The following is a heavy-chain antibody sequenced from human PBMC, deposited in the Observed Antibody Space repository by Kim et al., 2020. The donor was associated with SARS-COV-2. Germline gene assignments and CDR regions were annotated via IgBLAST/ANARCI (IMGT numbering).Heavy chain of an antibody. V-gene: IGHV4-59*13. CDR3: ARGRRGKYCSGGSCYPDDAFDI. J-gene: IGHJ3*02. CDR2: IYYSGST. Sequence: SETLSLTCTVSGGSISSYYWSWIRQPPGKGLEWIGYIYYSGSTNYNPSLKSRVTISVDTSKNQFSLKLSSVTAADTAVYYCARGRRGKYCSGGSCYPDDAFDIWGQGTMVTVSS. D-gene: IGHD2-15*01. CDR1: GGSISSYY.